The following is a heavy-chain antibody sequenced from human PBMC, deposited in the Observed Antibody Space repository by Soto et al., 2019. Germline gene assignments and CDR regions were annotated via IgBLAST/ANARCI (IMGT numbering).Heavy chain of an antibody. CDR3: ERQGYYYGAGSDDGGAHAFEI. V-gene: IGHV4-59*08. CDR1: GGSISSYY. Sequence: SETLSLTCTVSGGSISSYYWSWIRQPPGKGLEWIGYIYYSGSTNYNPSLKSRVTISVDTSKNQFSLKLSSVTAADPAVYYCERQGYYYGAGSDDGGAHAFEIWGQGTMVSVS. D-gene: IGHD3-10*01. J-gene: IGHJ3*02. CDR2: IYYSGST.